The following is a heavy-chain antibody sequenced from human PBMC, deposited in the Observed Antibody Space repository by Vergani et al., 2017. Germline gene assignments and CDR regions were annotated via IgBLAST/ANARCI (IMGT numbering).Heavy chain of an antibody. CDR1: GFTFSNYG. V-gene: IGHV3-30*18. CDR3: AKDPRLKEDYYYYYLDV. Sequence: QVQLVESGGSVVQPGRSLRLSCAASGFTFSNYGLHWVRQAPGQGLEWVAVISHDGNKKYYVDSVKGRFTISRDNSKNTLYLYMNSLRADDTAVYYCAKDPRLKEDYYYYYLDVLVEGTTVTVSS. J-gene: IGHJ6*03. CDR2: ISHDGNKK.